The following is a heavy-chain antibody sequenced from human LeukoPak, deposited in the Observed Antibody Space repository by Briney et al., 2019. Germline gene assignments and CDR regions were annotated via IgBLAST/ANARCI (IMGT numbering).Heavy chain of an antibody. CDR2: ISYDGSNK. D-gene: IGHD6-19*01. CDR1: GFTFSSYG. Sequence: GGSLRLSCAASGFTFSSYGMHWVRQAPGKGLEWVAVISYDGSNKYYADSVKGRFTISRDNSKNTLYLQMNSLRAEDTAVYYCAKDGSNIAVADIYYYYYLDVWGKGTTVTVSS. J-gene: IGHJ6*03. V-gene: IGHV3-30*18. CDR3: AKDGSNIAVADIYYYYYLDV.